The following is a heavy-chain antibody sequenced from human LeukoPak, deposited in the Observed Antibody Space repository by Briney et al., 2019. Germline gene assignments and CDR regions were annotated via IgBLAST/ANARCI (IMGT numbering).Heavy chain of an antibody. V-gene: IGHV4-31*03. CDR3: ARDVPPDAFDI. D-gene: IGHD2-2*01. Sequence: SETLSLTCTVSGGSISSGGYYWSWIRQHPGKGLEWIGYIYYSGSTYYNPSLKSRVTISVDTSKNQFSLKLSSVTAADTAVYYCARDVPPDAFDIWGQETMVTVSS. J-gene: IGHJ3*02. CDR2: IYYSGST. CDR1: GGSISSGGYY.